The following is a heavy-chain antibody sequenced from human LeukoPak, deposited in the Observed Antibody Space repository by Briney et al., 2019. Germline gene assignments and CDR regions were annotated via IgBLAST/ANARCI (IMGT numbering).Heavy chain of an antibody. Sequence: GGSLRLSCAASGFTFSSYWMSWVRQAPGKGLEWVANINQDGSEKYYVDSVKGRFTISRDNAKNSLYLQMNSLRAEDTAVYYCAREGCSGGSCYHNWFDPWGQGTLVTVSS. J-gene: IGHJ5*02. CDR3: AREGCSGGSCYHNWFDP. D-gene: IGHD2-15*01. V-gene: IGHV3-7*01. CDR1: GFTFSSYW. CDR2: INQDGSEK.